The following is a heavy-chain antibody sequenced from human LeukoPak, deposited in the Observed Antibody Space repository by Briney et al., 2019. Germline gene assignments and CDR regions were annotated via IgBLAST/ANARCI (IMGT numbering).Heavy chain of an antibody. CDR3: ARDRSPLGYYDSSGRLLNAFDI. Sequence: GGSLRLSCAASGFTFSDYYMSWIRQAPGKGLEWVSYISSSSSYANYADPVKGRFTISRDNAKNSLYLQMNSLRAEDTAVCYCARDRSPLGYYDSSGRLLNAFDIWGQGTMVTVSS. CDR2: ISSSSSYA. V-gene: IGHV3-11*06. CDR1: GFTFSDYY. J-gene: IGHJ3*02. D-gene: IGHD3-22*01.